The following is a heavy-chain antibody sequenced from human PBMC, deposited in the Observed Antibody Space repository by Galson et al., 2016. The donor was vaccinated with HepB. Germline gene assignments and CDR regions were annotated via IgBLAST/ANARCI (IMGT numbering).Heavy chain of an antibody. CDR3: ARGPTVTFYGGPTWFDL. J-gene: IGHJ5*02. V-gene: IGHV3-53*01. CDR1: GFAVNSDY. CDR2: IYSGGRT. D-gene: IGHD2-21*02. Sequence: SLRLSCAVSGFAVNSDYMNWIRQAPGEGLEWISVIYSGGRTTYGDSVKGRFTISRDRSKNTLSLQMNSLRAEDTAVYYCARGPTVTFYGGPTWFDLWGQGTVVTVSS.